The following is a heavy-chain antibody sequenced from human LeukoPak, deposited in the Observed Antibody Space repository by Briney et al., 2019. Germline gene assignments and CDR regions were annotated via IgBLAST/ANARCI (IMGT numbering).Heavy chain of an antibody. J-gene: IGHJ4*02. CDR1: GGSITSSRRY. CDR3: ARSPYGSGTIDY. Sequence: SETLSLTCTVSGGSITSSRRYWGWIRQPPGKGLEWIGYIYYSGSTNYNPSLKSRVTISVDTSKNQFSLKLSSVTAADTAVYYCARSPYGSGTIDYWGQGTLVTVSS. CDR2: IYYSGST. V-gene: IGHV4-61*05. D-gene: IGHD3-10*01.